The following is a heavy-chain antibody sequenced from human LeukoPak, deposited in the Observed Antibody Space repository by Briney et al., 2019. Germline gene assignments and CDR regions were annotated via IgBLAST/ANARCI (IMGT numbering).Heavy chain of an antibody. CDR2: VSYSGSS. CDR3: ARNIVGPRQVDY. D-gene: IGHD1-26*01. J-gene: IGHJ4*02. V-gene: IGHV4-59*01. CDR1: GGSFSGYY. Sequence: PSETLSLTCAVYGGSFSGYYWNWVRQPPGKGLEWVGSVSYSGSSNYNPSLKSRVTISVDTSKSQFSLKLSSVTAAGTAIYYCARNIVGPRQVDYWGQGTLVTVSS.